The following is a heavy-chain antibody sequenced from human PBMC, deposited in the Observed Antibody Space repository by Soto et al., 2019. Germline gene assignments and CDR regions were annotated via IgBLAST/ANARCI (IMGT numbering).Heavy chain of an antibody. V-gene: IGHV1-18*01. CDR1: GYTFSNYG. D-gene: IGHD5-12*01. CDR2: ISGYNGNT. CDR3: AREGVAPYYYYGMDV. J-gene: IGHJ6*02. Sequence: GASVKVSCKASGYTFSNYGFSWVRQAPGQGLEWMGWISGYNGNTNYAQKLQGRVTMTTDTSTSTVHMEVRSLRSDDTAVYYCAREGVAPYYYYGMDVWGQGTPVTVSS.